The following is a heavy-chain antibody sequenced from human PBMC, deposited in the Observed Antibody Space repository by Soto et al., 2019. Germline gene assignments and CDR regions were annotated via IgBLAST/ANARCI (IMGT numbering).Heavy chain of an antibody. V-gene: IGHV3-30*18. CDR2: TSFDGSSG. CDR3: AKSPPAVAGYFDY. J-gene: IGHJ4*02. D-gene: IGHD6-19*01. CDR1: GFTFSSSG. Sequence: QVQLVESGGGVVQPGRSLRLSCAASGFTFSSSGMHWVRQAPGKGLEWVAVTSFDGSSGYYADSVRGRFTISRDNSNNTLYLQMNNLRAEHTAVYYCAKSPPAVAGYFDYWGQGTLVTVSS.